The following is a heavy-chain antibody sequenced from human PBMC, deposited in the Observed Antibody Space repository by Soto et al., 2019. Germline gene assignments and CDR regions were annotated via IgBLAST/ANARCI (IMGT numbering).Heavy chain of an antibody. CDR1: GGSISSSS. V-gene: IGHV3-48*02. D-gene: IGHD3-22*01. J-gene: IGHJ1*01. Sequence: PSETLSLTCTVSGGSISSSSYYWGWIRQAPGKGLEWVFYISSCSSTIYYADSVKGRFTISRDNAKNSLYLQLNSLRDEDTAVYYCARDPDYYDSSGYYPEYFQHWGQGTLVTVSS. CDR2: ISSCSSTI. CDR3: ARDPDYYDSSGYYPEYFQH.